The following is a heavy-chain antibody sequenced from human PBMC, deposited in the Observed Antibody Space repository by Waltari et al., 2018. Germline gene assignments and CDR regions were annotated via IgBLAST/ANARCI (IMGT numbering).Heavy chain of an antibody. CDR1: GECSRSDDDF. CDR2: IFYSGAT. Sequence: QVQLQESGPGVVKPTQTLSLICTVSGECSRSDDDFWSWLRQPPGRGLEWIGYIFYSGATYYNPSLKSRLSMSIDTSKNQFSLRLTSVTAADTAVYYCARQTGSGKYYYFDHWGQGTLVTVSS. CDR3: ARQTGSGKYYYFDH. V-gene: IGHV4-30-4*01. J-gene: IGHJ4*02. D-gene: IGHD3-10*01.